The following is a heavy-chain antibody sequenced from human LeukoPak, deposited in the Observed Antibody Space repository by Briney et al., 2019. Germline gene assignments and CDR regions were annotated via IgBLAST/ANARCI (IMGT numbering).Heavy chain of an antibody. CDR2: ITTTSSPI. CDR1: GFTLSSYS. V-gene: IGHV3-48*01. CDR3: ARSIIGDYYMDV. D-gene: IGHD3-10*01. Sequence: GGSLGLSCAASGFTLSSYSMNWVRQAPGKGLEWLAYITTTSSPIYYADSVKGRFTISRDSSLYLQMNSLRAEDTAVYYCARSIIGDYYMDVWGKGTTVTVSS. J-gene: IGHJ6*03.